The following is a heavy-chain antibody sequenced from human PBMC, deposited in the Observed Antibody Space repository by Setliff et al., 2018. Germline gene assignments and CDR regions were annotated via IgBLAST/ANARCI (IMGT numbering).Heavy chain of an antibody. CDR1: GGTFNTYA. J-gene: IGHJ4*02. Sequence: SVKVSCKASGGTFNTYAISWVRQAPGQGLEWMGGIIPIFGTTNYVQKFQGRVTITADESTSTAYMELSSLRSEDTAVYYCARDFLGIHIDHGNALDDYWGQGTLVTV. CDR3: ARDFLGIHIDHGNALDDY. CDR2: IIPIFGTT. V-gene: IGHV1-69*13. D-gene: IGHD4-17*01.